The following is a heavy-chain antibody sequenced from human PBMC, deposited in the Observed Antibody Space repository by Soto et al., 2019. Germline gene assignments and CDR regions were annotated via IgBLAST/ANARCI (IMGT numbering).Heavy chain of an antibody. CDR3: AKVPLPKTTVVTQWAFDI. CDR2: ISGSGGST. Sequence: GGSLRLSCAASGFTFSSYAMSWVRQAPGKGLEWVSAISGSGGSTYYADSVKGRFTISRDNSKNTLYLQMNSLRAEDTAVYYCAKVPLPKTTVVTQWAFDIWGQGTMVTVSS. D-gene: IGHD4-17*01. CDR1: GFTFSSYA. V-gene: IGHV3-23*01. J-gene: IGHJ3*02.